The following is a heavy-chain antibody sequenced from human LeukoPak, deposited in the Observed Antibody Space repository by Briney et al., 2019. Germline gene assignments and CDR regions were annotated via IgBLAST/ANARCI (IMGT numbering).Heavy chain of an antibody. J-gene: IGHJ6*02. CDR3: AREYSSALPYYYYGMDV. CDR2: IWYDGSNK. CDR1: GFTFSSYG. D-gene: IGHD6-19*01. Sequence: PGRSLRLSCAASGFTFSSYGMHWVRQAPGKGLEWVAVIWYDGSNKYYADSVKGRFTISRDNSKNTLYLQMNSLRAEDTAVYYCAREYSSALPYYYYGMDVWGQGTTVTVSS. V-gene: IGHV3-33*01.